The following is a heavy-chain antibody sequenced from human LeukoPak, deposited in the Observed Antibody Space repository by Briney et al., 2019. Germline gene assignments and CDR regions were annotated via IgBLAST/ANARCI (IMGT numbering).Heavy chain of an antibody. Sequence: GSSVKVSCKASGGTFSSYAISWVRQAPGQGREWMGGIIPIFGTANYAQKFQGRVTITADESTSTAYMELSSLRSEDTAVYYCAREPNLGAAAGFLWYFDLWGRGTLVTVSS. CDR2: IIPIFGTA. V-gene: IGHV1-69*01. CDR3: AREPNLGAAAGFLWYFDL. CDR1: GGTFSSYA. D-gene: IGHD6-13*01. J-gene: IGHJ2*01.